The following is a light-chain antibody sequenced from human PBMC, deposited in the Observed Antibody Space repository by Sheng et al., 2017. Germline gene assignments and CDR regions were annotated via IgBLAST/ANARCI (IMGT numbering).Light chain of an antibody. Sequence: DIQMTQSPSSLSASVGDRVTITCRASQDISNSLAWYQQKPGKAPKALFYSASILQNGVPSRFSGSGSGADYTLSISSLQPEDSATYYCQQYYHSPYAFGQGTKLEIK. V-gene: IGKV1-NL1*01. CDR3: QQYYHSPYA. CDR2: SAS. J-gene: IGKJ2*01. CDR1: QDISNS.